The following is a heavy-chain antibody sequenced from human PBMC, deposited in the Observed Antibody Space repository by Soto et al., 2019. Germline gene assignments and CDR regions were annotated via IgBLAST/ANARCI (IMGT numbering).Heavy chain of an antibody. J-gene: IGHJ6*02. CDR1: GGTFSSYA. CDR2: IIPIFGTA. V-gene: IGHV1-69*13. CDR3: ARDPDSGYPTI. Sequence: ASVKVSGKASGGTFSSYAIGWVRQDPGQGLEWMGGIIPIFGTANYAQKFQGRVTITADESTSTAYMELSSLRSEDTAVYYCARDPDSGYPTIWGQGTTVTVSS. D-gene: IGHD5-12*01.